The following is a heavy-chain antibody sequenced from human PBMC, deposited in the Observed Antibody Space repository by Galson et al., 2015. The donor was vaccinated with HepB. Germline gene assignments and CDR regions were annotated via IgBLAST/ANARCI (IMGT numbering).Heavy chain of an antibody. V-gene: IGHV3-30*18. CDR3: AKSWGDYYDSSDY. D-gene: IGHD3-22*01. J-gene: IGHJ4*02. CDR1: GFTFSSYG. Sequence: SLRLSCAASGFTFSSYGMHWVRQAPGKGLEWVAVISYDGSNKYYADSVKGRFTISRDNSKNTLYLQMNSLRAEDTAVYYCAKSWGDYYDSSDYWGQGTLVTVSS. CDR2: ISYDGSNK.